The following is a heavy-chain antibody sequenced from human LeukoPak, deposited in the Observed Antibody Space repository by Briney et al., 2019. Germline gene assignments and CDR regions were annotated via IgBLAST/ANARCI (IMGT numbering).Heavy chain of an antibody. CDR3: ARGYPGLSGSYSSCWFDP. CDR1: GDSVSSNSAA. V-gene: IGHV6-1*01. CDR2: TYYRSKWYN. D-gene: IGHD3-10*01. J-gene: IGHJ5*02. Sequence: SQTLSLTCAISGDSVSSNSAAWNWIRQSPSRGLEWLGRTYYRSKWYNDYAVSVKSRITINPDTSKNQFSLQLNSVTPEDTAVYYCARGYPGLSGSYSSCWFDPWGQGTLVTVSS.